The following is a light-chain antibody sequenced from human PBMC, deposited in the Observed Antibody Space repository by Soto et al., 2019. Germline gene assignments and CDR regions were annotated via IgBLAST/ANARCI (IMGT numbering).Light chain of an antibody. Sequence: EIVMTQSPATLSVSPGERATLSRRASQSVSSYLAWYQQKACQAPRLLIYGASVRATGIPARFRGSGSGTEFTLTISNVQSEDFAVYYCQQYNNSPTRTVGQGTKVDIK. CDR3: QQYNNSPTRT. CDR2: GAS. CDR1: QSVSSY. V-gene: IGKV3-15*01. J-gene: IGKJ1*01.